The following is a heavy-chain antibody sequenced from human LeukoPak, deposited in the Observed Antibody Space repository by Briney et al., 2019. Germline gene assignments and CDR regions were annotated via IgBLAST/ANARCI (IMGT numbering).Heavy chain of an antibody. CDR3: TTPRLADYYYYYGMDV. CDR1: GFTFSNAW. V-gene: IGHV3-15*01. Sequence: GGSLRLSCAASGFTFSNAWMSWVRQAPGKGLEWVGRIKSKTDSGTTDYAAPVKGRFTISRDDSKNTLYLQMNSLKTEDTAVYYCTTPRLADYYYYYGMDVWGQGTTVTVSS. CDR2: IKSKTDSGTT. J-gene: IGHJ6*02. D-gene: IGHD6-19*01.